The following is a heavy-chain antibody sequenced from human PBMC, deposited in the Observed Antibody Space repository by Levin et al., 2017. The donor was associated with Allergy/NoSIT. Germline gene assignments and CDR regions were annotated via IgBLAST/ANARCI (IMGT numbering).Heavy chain of an antibody. CDR1: GGSFRGYY. J-gene: IGHJ4*02. CDR2: INHSGST. V-gene: IGHV4-34*01. D-gene: IGHD3-10*01. Sequence: SQTLSLTCAVYGGSFRGYYWSWIRQPPGKGLEWIGEINHSGSTNYNPSLKSRVTISVDTSKNQFSLKLSSVTAADTAVYYCARAGSYYGSGSRRNFDYWGQGTLVTVSS. CDR3: ARAGSYYGSGSRRNFDY.